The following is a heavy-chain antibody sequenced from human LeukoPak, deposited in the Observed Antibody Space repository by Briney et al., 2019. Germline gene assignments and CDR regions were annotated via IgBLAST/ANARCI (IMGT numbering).Heavy chain of an antibody. D-gene: IGHD3-9*01. CDR2: INHSGST. CDR1: GGSFSGYY. Sequence: SETLSLTCAVYGGSFSGYYWSWIRQPPGKGLEWIGEINHSGSTNYNPSLKSRVTISVDTSKNQFSLKLSSVTAADTAVYYCARVLRYFDWLWIEGPLDYWGQGTLVTVSS. J-gene: IGHJ4*02. CDR3: ARVLRYFDWLWIEGPLDY. V-gene: IGHV4-34*01.